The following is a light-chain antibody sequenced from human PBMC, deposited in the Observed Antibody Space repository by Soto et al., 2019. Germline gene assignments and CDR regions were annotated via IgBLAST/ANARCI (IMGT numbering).Light chain of an antibody. CDR1: QSISSN. Sequence: EIVMTQSPATLSVSPGERATLSCRASQSISSNLAWYHQEPGQAPRLLIYDASSRAIGIPARFSGSGSGTEFTLTISSLQSEDFAVYYFQQYNNWPWTFGQGTKVEI. CDR3: QQYNNWPWT. J-gene: IGKJ1*01. V-gene: IGKV3-15*01. CDR2: DAS.